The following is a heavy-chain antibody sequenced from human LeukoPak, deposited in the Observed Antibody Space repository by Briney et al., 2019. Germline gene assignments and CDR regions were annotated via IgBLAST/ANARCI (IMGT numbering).Heavy chain of an antibody. D-gene: IGHD3-10*01. Sequence: GGSLRLSCAASGFTLSSYAMSWVRQAPGKGLEWVSAISGSGGSTYYADSVKGRFTISGDNSKNTLYLQMNSLRAEDTAVYYCAKSLNYYGSGVGIYYFDYWGQGTLVTVSS. V-gene: IGHV3-23*01. J-gene: IGHJ4*02. CDR2: ISGSGGST. CDR3: AKSLNYYGSGVGIYYFDY. CDR1: GFTLSSYA.